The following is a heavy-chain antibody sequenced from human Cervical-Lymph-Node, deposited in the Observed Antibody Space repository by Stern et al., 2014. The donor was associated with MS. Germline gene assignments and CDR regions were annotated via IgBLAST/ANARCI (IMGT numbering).Heavy chain of an antibody. CDR2: IAIRSTYI. Sequence: VQLVQSGGGLVKPGGSLRLSCAASGFTFSSYTMNWVRQAPGKGLEWVASIAIRSTYIYSADSVMGRFTISRDNANNSLFLQMDSLRAEDTAVYYCARDDYGTHSWVLEYWGQGALVTVSS. CDR3: ARDDYGTHSWVLEY. V-gene: IGHV3-21*01. CDR1: GFTFSSYT. D-gene: IGHD4-17*01. J-gene: IGHJ4*02.